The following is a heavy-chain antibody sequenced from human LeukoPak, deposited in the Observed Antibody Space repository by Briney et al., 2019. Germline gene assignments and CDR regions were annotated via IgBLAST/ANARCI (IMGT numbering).Heavy chain of an antibody. V-gene: IGHV4-39*01. J-gene: IGHJ4*02. CDR1: GVSISSSDYY. D-gene: IGHD3-10*01. Sequence: SETLSLTCTVSGVSISSSDYYWGWIRQPPGKGLEWIGSIYYSGRTYYNPPLKSRVTISEDTSKNQFSLKLSSVTAADTAVYYCARFVVRGVIIGFRYFDYWGQGTLVTVSS. CDR3: ARFVVRGVIIGFRYFDY. CDR2: IYYSGRT.